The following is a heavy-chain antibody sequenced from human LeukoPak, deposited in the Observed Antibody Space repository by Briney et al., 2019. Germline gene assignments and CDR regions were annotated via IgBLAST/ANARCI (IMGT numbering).Heavy chain of an antibody. CDR1: GGSISSGSYY. J-gene: IGHJ4*02. CDR3: ARGPHYALGIYFDY. D-gene: IGHD7-27*01. CDR2: FYYSGST. V-gene: IGHV4-39*07. Sequence: SETLSLTCTASGGSISSGSYYWGWIRQPPGKGLEWIGSFYYSGSTYYNPSLKSRVTMSVDTSKNQFSLKLSSVTAADTAVYYCARGPHYALGIYFDYWGQGTLVTVSS.